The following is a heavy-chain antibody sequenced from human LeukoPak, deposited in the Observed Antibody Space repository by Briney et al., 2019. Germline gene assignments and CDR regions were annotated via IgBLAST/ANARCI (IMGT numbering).Heavy chain of an antibody. J-gene: IGHJ5*02. Sequence: PGGSLRLSCAASGFTVSSNYMSWVRQAPGKGLEWVSVIYSGGSTYYADSVKGRFTISRDNSKNTLYLQMNSLRAEDTAVYYCARGYCSGTSCYYNWFDPWGQGTLVTVSS. D-gene: IGHD2-2*01. V-gene: IGHV3-53*01. CDR1: GFTVSSNY. CDR2: IYSGGST. CDR3: ARGYCSGTSCYYNWFDP.